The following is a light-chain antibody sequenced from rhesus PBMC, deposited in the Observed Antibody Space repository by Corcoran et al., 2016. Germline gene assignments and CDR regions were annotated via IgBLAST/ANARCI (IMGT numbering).Light chain of an antibody. V-gene: IGLV2-32*01. Sequence: QAALTQPRSVSGSPGQSVTISCTGTSRDIGGYNYVSWYQQHPGTAPRLMIYEVSKWPSGVSDRFSGSKSGNTASLTISGLQAEDEADYYCCSYAGTYSYIFGGGTRLTVL. J-gene: IGLJ1*01. CDR2: EVS. CDR1: SRDIGGYNY. CDR3: CSYAGTYSYI.